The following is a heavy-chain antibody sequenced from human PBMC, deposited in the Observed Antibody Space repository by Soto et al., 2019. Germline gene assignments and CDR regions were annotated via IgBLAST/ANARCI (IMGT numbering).Heavy chain of an antibody. J-gene: IGHJ5*01. Sequence: GGSLRLSCAASGFPFSGYAMGWVRRAPGKGPEWVSSISGSGESTHYADSVKGRSTISRDNSKNTLYLQMNSLRAEDTAVYYCAKEGAGYYDSSPYDSWGQGTLVTVSS. CDR3: AKEGAGYYDSSPYDS. CDR2: ISGSGEST. V-gene: IGHV3-23*01. CDR1: GFPFSGYA. D-gene: IGHD3-22*01.